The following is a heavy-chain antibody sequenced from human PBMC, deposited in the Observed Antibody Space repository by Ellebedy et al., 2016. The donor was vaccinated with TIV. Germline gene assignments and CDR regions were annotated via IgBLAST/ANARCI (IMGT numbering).Heavy chain of an antibody. J-gene: IGHJ4*02. V-gene: IGHV3-30-3*01. CDR1: GFAVNTYP. CDR2: ASNDGDNE. Sequence: PGGSLRLSCVVSGFAVNTYPMHWIRQAPGKGLEWVAAASNDGDNEYYADSVKGRFTISRDTSKNTLHLQMNSLRAEDTAMYYCLRDEYWGQGTLVTVSS. CDR3: LRDEY.